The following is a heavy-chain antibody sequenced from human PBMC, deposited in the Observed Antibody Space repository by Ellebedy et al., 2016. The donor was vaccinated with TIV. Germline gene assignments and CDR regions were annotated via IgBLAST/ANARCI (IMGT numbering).Heavy chain of an antibody. V-gene: IGHV3-74*01. Sequence: PGGSLRLSCAASGFTFSSYWMHWVRQAPGKGLVWVSRINSDGSSTSYADSVKGRFTISRDNAKNTLYLQMNSLRAEDTAVYYCARVYHVDTATDAFDIWGQGTMVTVSS. CDR1: GFTFSSYW. D-gene: IGHD5-18*01. CDR2: INSDGSST. J-gene: IGHJ3*02. CDR3: ARVYHVDTATDAFDI.